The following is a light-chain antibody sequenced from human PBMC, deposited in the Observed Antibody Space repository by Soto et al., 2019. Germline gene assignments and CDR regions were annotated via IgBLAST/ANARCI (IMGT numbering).Light chain of an antibody. CDR2: DVS. J-gene: IGKJ3*01. V-gene: IGKV1-33*01. Sequence: DIQMTPSPSSLSASVGDRVTITCQASQDISNHLNWYQQKPGKAPKLLIYDVSNLETGVPSRFSGSGSGSDFTFTISSLQPVDFATYYCQLYDNLSGRLTFGPGTKLDFK. CDR1: QDISNH. CDR3: QLYDNLSGRLT.